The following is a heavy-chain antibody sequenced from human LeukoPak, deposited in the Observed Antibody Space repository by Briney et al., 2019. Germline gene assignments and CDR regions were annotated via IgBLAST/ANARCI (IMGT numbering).Heavy chain of an antibody. D-gene: IGHD1-7*01. CDR2: MNPNSGNT. CDR3: AHSSAPRTTRAFYYYSYTDV. Sequence: ASVKVSCKASGYTFTSYDINWVRQATGQGLEWMGWMNPNSGNTGYAQKFQGRVTMTRNTSISTAYMELSSLKSEDTAVYCCAHSSAPRTTRAFYYYSYTDVWGKGTTVTVSS. CDR1: GYTFTSYD. V-gene: IGHV1-8*01. J-gene: IGHJ6*03.